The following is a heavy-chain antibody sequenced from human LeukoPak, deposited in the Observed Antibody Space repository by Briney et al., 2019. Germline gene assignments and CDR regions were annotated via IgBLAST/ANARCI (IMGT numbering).Heavy chain of an antibody. CDR1: GYTFTGYY. CDR3: ARDPHTVIGLLPFYYMDV. Sequence: GASVKVSCKASGYTFTGYYMHWVRQAPGQGLEWMGWINPNSGGTNYAQKFQGRVTMTRDTSISTAYMELSRLRPDDTAVYYCARDPHTVIGLLPFYYMDVWGKGTTVTISS. CDR2: INPNSGGT. J-gene: IGHJ6*03. D-gene: IGHD2/OR15-2a*01. V-gene: IGHV1-2*02.